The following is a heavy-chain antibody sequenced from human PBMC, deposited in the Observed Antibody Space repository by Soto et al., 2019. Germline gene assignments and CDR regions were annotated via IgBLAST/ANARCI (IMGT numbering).Heavy chain of an antibody. CDR3: ARHTQVVPLEPNWFDP. CDR2: IYYSGST. J-gene: IGHJ5*02. V-gene: IGHV4-39*01. Sequence: QLQLQESGPGLVKPSETLSLTCTVSAGSISSSSYYWGWIRQPPGKGLEWIGSIYYSGSTYYNPSLKSRVTISVDTSKNQFSLKLSSVTAADTAVYFCARHTQVVPLEPNWFDPWGQGTLVTVSS. CDR1: AGSISSSSYY.